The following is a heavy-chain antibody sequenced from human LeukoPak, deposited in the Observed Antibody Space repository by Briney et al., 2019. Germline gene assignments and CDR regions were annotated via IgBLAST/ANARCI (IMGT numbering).Heavy chain of an antibody. CDR3: AKGGIAVAGTSYYYYMDV. CDR2: ISGSGDYT. CDR1: EFTFSNYG. J-gene: IGHJ6*03. V-gene: IGHV3-23*01. Sequence: PGGTLRLSCAASEFTFSNYGMSWVRQAPGKGLEWVSAISGSGDYTYYADSVKGRFIISRDNSKNTLHLQMNSLRAEDAAVYYCAKGGIAVAGTSYYYYMDVWGKGTTVTISS. D-gene: IGHD6-19*01.